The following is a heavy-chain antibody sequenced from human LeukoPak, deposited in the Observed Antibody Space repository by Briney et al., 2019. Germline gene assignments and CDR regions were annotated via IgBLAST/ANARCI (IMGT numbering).Heavy chain of an antibody. CDR2: ISGSGGST. CDR3: AKRGGSFNYYFDY. CDR1: GFTFSGYG. V-gene: IGHV3-23*01. Sequence: GGTLRLSCAASGFTFSGYGMSWVRQAPGKGLEWVSAISGSGGSTYYADSVKGRFTISRDNSKNTLYLQMNSLRAEDTAVYYCAKRGGSFNYYFDYWGQGTLVTVSS. D-gene: IGHD1-26*01. J-gene: IGHJ4*02.